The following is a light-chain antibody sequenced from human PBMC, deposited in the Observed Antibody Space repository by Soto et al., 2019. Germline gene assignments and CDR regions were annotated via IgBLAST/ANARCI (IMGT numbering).Light chain of an antibody. V-gene: IGKV1-5*03. CDR1: KTISSW. CDR2: KPS. J-gene: IGKJ1*01. CDR3: QHYNSYSEA. Sequence: DIQMTQSPSTLSGSVGDRVTITCRASKTISSWLAWYQQKPGKAPKLLIYKPSTLKSGVPSRFSGSGSGTELTLTISSLQPDDFANYDGQHYNSYSEAFGQRTKVELK.